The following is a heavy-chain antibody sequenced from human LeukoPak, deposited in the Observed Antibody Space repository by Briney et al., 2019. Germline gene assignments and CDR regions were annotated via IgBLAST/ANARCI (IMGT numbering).Heavy chain of an antibody. CDR2: IWHDGSRK. D-gene: IGHD3-22*01. CDR3: ARDEGDSSGYYPGL. CDR1: GFTLSNYG. V-gene: IGHV3-33*01. Sequence: LPGRSLRLSCAASGFTLSNYGMHWVRQAPGKGLEWVAAIWHDGSRKYYAESVKGRFTISRDNARNTVYVQMDSLRAEDTAVYSCARDEGDSSGYYPGLWGQGTLVTVSS. J-gene: IGHJ1*01.